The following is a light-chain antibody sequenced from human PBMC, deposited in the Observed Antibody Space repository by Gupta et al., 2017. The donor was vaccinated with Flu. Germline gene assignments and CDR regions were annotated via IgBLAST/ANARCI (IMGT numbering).Light chain of an antibody. CDR1: ILANKY. J-gene: IGLJ2*01. Sequence: SYELTQPSSVSVSPGQTATITCSGDILANKYARWFQQKPGQAPVLVIYKDNERPSGIHERFSGSSSGTTVTLTISGAQVEDEADYYCYSSADKNLLFGGGTKLTVL. V-gene: IGLV3-27*01. CDR3: YSSADKNLL. CDR2: KDN.